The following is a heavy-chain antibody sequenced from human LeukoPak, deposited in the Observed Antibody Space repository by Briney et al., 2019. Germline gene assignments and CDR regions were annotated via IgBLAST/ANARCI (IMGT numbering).Heavy chain of an antibody. V-gene: IGHV1-69*13. Sequence: SVKVSCKASGGTFSSYAISWVRQAPGQGLEWMGGIIPIFGTANYAQKFQGRVTITADESTSTAYMEMSSVRSEDTAVYYCARRIVLALGYCSGGSCTGDAFDIWGQGTMVTVPS. CDR3: ARRIVLALGYCSGGSCTGDAFDI. CDR1: GGTFSSYA. CDR2: IIPIFGTA. J-gene: IGHJ3*02. D-gene: IGHD2-15*01.